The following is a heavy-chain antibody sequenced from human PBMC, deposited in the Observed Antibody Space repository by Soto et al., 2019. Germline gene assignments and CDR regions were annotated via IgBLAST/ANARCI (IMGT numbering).Heavy chain of an antibody. J-gene: IGHJ5*02. V-gene: IGHV3-23*01. Sequence: WVXQXXXDGLEWGPSIRGTSTSDADSVKGRFTISRDNSKNTVYLQMNTLRGEVTAVYYCAKCAVLTTTSGGWCNWFDPWGQGTLVIVSS. CDR2: IRGTST. CDR3: AKCAVLTTTSGGWCNWFDP. D-gene: IGHD2-21*01.